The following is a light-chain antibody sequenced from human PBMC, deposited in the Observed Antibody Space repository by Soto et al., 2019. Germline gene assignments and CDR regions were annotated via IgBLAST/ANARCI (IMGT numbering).Light chain of an antibody. Sequence: EVVLTQSPGTLSLSPGERATVSCRASQSVSNNYLAWYQQKPGQAPRLLIYGASNRATGIPDRFSGSGYGTDFTLTISRLEPEDFAVYYCQQYGSSGTFGQGTTV. CDR2: GAS. V-gene: IGKV3-20*01. CDR1: QSVSNNY. CDR3: QQYGSSGT. J-gene: IGKJ1*01.